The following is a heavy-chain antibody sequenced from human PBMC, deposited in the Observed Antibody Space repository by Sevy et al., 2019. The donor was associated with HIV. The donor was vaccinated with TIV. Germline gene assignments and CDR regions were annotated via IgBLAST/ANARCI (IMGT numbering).Heavy chain of an antibody. CDR3: ARGITIFGVVAPDAFDI. D-gene: IGHD3-3*01. J-gene: IGHJ3*02. CDR2: ISSSSSYI. Sequence: GGSLRLSCAASGFTFSSYSMNWVRQAPGKGLEWVSSISSSSSYIYYGDSVKGRFTIPRDNAKNSLFLQMNSLRAEDTAVYYCARGITIFGVVAPDAFDIWGQGTMVTVSS. CDR1: GFTFSSYS. V-gene: IGHV3-21*01.